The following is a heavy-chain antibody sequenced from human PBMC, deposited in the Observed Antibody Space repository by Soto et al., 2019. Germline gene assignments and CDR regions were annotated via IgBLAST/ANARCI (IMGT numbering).Heavy chain of an antibody. V-gene: IGHV4-39*01. CDR1: GGSITSSSYY. J-gene: IGHJ1*01. CDR3: GGGWGRSGCHV. D-gene: IGHD3-3*01. Sequence: QLQLQESGPGLVKPSETLSLTCTVSGGSITSSSYYWAWIRQPPGKGLEWIGTIYYNGNTYYIPSPKTRVTRAMDTSKNQFSLKLSSVTAADTAVYYCGGGWGRSGCHVWGQGTLVTVSS. CDR2: IYYNGNT.